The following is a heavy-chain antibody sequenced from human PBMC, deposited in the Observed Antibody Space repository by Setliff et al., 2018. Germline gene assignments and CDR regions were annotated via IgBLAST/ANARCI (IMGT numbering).Heavy chain of an antibody. Sequence: PVGSLRLSCAASGFMFSPYGMHWVRQAPGKGLEWVAYIRSDGSNKYYTDLVKGRFSITRDNSKNTLYLQMSSLRPEDTALYYCAKPRPGWPAGFDSWGQGTLVTVSS. CDR1: GFMFSPYG. CDR3: AKPRPGWPAGFDS. V-gene: IGHV3-30*02. D-gene: IGHD6-19*01. CDR2: IRSDGSNK. J-gene: IGHJ4*02.